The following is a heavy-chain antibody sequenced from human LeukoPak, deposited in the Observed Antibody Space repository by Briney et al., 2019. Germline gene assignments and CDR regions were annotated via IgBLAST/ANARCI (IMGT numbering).Heavy chain of an antibody. CDR2: VSHSGST. D-gene: IGHD6-13*01. CDR3: ARGQRSYSSSWYYNY. CDR1: GVSLSGYL. J-gene: IGHJ4*02. V-gene: IGHV4-34*01. Sequence: SETLSLTCAVYGVSLSGYLWSWIRQPPGKGLEWIGEVSHSGSTNYNPSLKSRVTISVDTSKNQFSLKLSSVTAADTAVYYCARGQRSYSSSWYYNYWGQGTLVTVSS.